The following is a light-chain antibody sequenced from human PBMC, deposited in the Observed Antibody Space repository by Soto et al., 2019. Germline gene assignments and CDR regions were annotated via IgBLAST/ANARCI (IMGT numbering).Light chain of an antibody. J-gene: IGKJ5*01. Sequence: DLQMTQSPSSLSTSVGDRVTITCRASQTISSYLNWYQLKPGKAPKLLIYAASTLQSGVPSRFSGSGSGTDFALTINSLQPEDFATYYCQQSYSTPITFGQGTRLEIQ. CDR2: AAS. V-gene: IGKV1-39*01. CDR3: QQSYSTPIT. CDR1: QTISSY.